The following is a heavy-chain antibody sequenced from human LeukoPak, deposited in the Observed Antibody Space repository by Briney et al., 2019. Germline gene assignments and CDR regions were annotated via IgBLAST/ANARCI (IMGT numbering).Heavy chain of an antibody. CDR1: GGSISSSSYY. J-gene: IGHJ4*02. V-gene: IGHV4-39*01. CDR3: ARRKEEGSGWYGDFDY. Sequence: PSETLSLTCTVSGGSISSSSYYWGWIRQPPGKGLEWIGSIYYSGSTYYNPSLKSRVTISVDTSKNQFSLKLSSVTAADTAVYSCARRKEEGSGWYGDFDYWGQGTLVTVSS. CDR2: IYYSGST. D-gene: IGHD6-19*01.